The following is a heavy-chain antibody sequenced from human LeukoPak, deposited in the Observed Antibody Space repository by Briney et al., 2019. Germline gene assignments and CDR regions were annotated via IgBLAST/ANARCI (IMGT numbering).Heavy chain of an antibody. J-gene: IGHJ4*02. D-gene: IGHD1-1*01. CDR3: ASLASINWNDEEVDY. V-gene: IGHV3-15*01. Sequence: GGSLRLSCAASGFTFSNAWMSWVRQAPGKGLEWVGRIKSKTDGGTTDYAAPVKGRFTISRDDSKNTLYLQMNSLRAEDTAVYYCASLASINWNDEEVDYWGQGTLVTVSS. CDR1: GFTFSNAW. CDR2: IKSKTDGGTT.